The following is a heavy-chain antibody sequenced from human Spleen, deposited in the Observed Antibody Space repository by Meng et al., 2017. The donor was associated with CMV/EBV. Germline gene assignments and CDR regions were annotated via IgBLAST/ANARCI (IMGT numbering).Heavy chain of an antibody. CDR2: INTYTDNT. CDR3: ARDHYTDYAMRSLSFDY. D-gene: IGHD4-17*01. CDR1: GYTFTSYA. J-gene: IGHJ4*02. V-gene: IGHV1-18*01. Sequence: ASVKVSCKTSGYTFTSYAITWVRQAPGQGLEWMGWINTYTDNTNYAQNFQGRVTLTTDTSTSTTYMELRSLTSDDTAVYYCARDHYTDYAMRSLSFDYWGPGTLVTVSS.